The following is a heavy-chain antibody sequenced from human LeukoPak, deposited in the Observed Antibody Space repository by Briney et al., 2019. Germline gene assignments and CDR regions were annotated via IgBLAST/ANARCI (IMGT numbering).Heavy chain of an antibody. CDR2: ISAYNGNT. J-gene: IGHJ4*02. V-gene: IGHV1-18*01. CDR3: ATPGGAMFKEPFDD. Sequence: GASVKVSCKASGYTFTSYGISWVRQAPGQGLEWMGWISAYNGNTNYAQKLQGRVTMTTDTSTSTAYMELRSLRSDDTAVYYCATPGGAMFKEPFDDWGPGTLVTVSS. CDR1: GYTFTSYG. D-gene: IGHD1-14*01.